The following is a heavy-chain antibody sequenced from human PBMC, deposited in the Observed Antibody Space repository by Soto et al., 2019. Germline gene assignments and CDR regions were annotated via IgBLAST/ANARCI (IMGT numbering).Heavy chain of an antibody. V-gene: IGHV1-8*01. Sequence: GASVKVCCKASGYTFTSYDSNWVRQAPGQGLEWMGWMNPNSGNTGYAQKFQGRVTMTRNTSISTAYMELSSLRSEDTAVYYCARGLVTIFGVVGPYFDYWGQGTLVTVSS. CDR2: MNPNSGNT. J-gene: IGHJ4*02. CDR1: GYTFTSYD. D-gene: IGHD3-3*01. CDR3: ARGLVTIFGVVGPYFDY.